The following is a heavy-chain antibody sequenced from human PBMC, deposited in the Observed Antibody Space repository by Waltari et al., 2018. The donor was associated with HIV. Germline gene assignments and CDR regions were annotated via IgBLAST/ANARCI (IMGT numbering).Heavy chain of an antibody. V-gene: IGHV3-21*01. J-gene: IGHJ6*02. CDR2: ISSGSSYI. CDR3: ARVNTMVQGVRVYYYGMDV. CDR1: GFPFRNFR. D-gene: IGHD3-10*01. Sequence: EVQLVESAGGLVKPGGSLRLSCASSGFPFRNFRRNWVAQAPGKGLEWDSSISSGSSYIYYADSVKGRFTITRDNAKNSLYLQMNSLRVEDTAVYYCARVNTMVQGVRVYYYGMDVWGQGTTVTVSS.